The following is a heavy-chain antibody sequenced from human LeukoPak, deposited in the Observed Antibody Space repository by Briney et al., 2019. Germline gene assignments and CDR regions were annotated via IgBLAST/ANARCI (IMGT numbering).Heavy chain of an antibody. D-gene: IGHD6-19*01. V-gene: IGHV1-8*01. CDR3: ARGNIAVPGTPYYFEY. J-gene: IGHJ4*02. Sequence: ASVKVSCKASGYTFSSSDINWVRQATGQGLEWMGWMNPNSGNTYYAQRFQGRVTMTRDTSISTAYMEVSSLRSEDMAVYYCARGNIAVPGTPYYFEYWGQGTLVTVSS. CDR1: GYTFSSSD. CDR2: MNPNSGNT.